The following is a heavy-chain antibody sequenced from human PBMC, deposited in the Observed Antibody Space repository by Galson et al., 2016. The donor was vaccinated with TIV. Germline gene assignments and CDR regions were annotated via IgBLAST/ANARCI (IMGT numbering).Heavy chain of an antibody. Sequence: GMCVNWIRQPPGKALEWLARIDWDDDKSYTSSLKTRLTISKDTSKNQVVLRMTNMDPVDTATYYCARISGYYDHSGHFIPRSFDYWGQGTPVTVSS. D-gene: IGHD3-22*01. V-gene: IGHV2-70*11. CDR3: ARISGYYDHSGHFIPRSFDY. J-gene: IGHJ4*02. CDR1: GMC. CDR2: IDWDDDK.